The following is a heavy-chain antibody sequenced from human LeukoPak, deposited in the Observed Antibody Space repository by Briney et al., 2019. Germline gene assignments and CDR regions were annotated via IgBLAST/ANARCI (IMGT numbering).Heavy chain of an antibody. D-gene: IGHD3-22*01. J-gene: IGHJ3*02. CDR3: ARDWLWYYYDSSGSQRADAFDI. V-gene: IGHV3-7*01. Sequence: PGGSLRLSCASSGFTFRSYVMSRVRQAPGKGLDPVSTIKPDACGKYYLDSVKGQFSISRDNAKNSLYLQMNSLRAEDTAVYYCARDWLWYYYDSSGSQRADAFDIWGQGTMVTVSS. CDR2: IKPDACGK. CDR1: GFTFRSYV.